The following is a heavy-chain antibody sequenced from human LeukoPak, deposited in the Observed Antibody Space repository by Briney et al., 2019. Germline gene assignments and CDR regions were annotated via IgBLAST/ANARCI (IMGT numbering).Heavy chain of an antibody. CDR3: AKDRYYYGSGYYFDY. Sequence: GGSLRLSCAASGFTFSSYSMMWVRQAPGKGLEWVSYISSSSSTIYYADSVKGRFTISRDNSKNTLYLQMNSLRAEDTAVYYCAKDRYYYGSGYYFDYWGQGTLVTVSS. J-gene: IGHJ4*02. D-gene: IGHD3-10*01. CDR2: ISSSSSTI. CDR1: GFTFSSYS. V-gene: IGHV3-48*01.